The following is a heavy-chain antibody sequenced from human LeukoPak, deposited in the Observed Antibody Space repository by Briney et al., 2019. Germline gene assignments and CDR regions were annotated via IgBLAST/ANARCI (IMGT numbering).Heavy chain of an antibody. CDR3: AKDWSGYLDP. J-gene: IGHJ5*02. CDR1: GFTFNNYG. Sequence: PGGSLRLSCAASGFTFNNYGMFWFRQAPGKGLDWVSFIRFDGSHKYYADSVKGRFTISRDNSKNTVYLQMDSLRAEDTAVYYCAKDWSGYLDPWGQGTLVTVSS. CDR2: IRFDGSHK. D-gene: IGHD5-18*01. V-gene: IGHV3-30*02.